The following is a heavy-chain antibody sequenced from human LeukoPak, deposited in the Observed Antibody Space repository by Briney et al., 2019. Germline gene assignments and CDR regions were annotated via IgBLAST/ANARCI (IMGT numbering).Heavy chain of an antibody. V-gene: IGHV3-23*01. CDR2: ISGSGGST. D-gene: IGHD2-2*01. CDR3: AKDRRYCSSASCYSNAFDI. CDR1: GFTFSSYA. J-gene: IGHJ3*02. Sequence: PGGSLRLSCAASGFTFSSYAMSWVRQAPGKGLEWVSAISGSGGSTYYADSVKGRFTISRDNSKNTLYLQMNSLRAEDTAVYYCAKDRRYCSSASCYSNAFDIWGQGTMVTVSS.